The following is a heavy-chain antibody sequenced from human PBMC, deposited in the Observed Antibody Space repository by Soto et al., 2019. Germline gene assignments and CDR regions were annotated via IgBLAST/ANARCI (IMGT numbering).Heavy chain of an antibody. CDR3: AREYSGTYVSWVSFDI. V-gene: IGHV1-69*01. D-gene: IGHD3-16*01. Sequence: QVRLVQSGAEVQKPGSSVKVSCETSGGTFGVSAISWVRQAPGQGLEWMGGILPMLGETNYAQKFQGRVTITADGSTSTTYMELSSLTSNDTAVYYCAREYSGTYVSWVSFDIWGQGTMLTVSS. J-gene: IGHJ3*02. CDR2: ILPMLGET. CDR1: GGTFGVSA.